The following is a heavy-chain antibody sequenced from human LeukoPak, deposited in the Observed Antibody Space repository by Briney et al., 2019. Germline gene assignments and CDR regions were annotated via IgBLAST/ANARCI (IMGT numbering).Heavy chain of an antibody. J-gene: IGHJ3*02. CDR1: GASISSSY. CDR3: VRGNYDDRGYSNAFDI. Sequence: SETLSLTCTVSGASISSSYWSWVRQPPGKRLEWIGFIYYNGNTNSNPSLKSRVTISVDTSKNQFSLKLSSVTAADTAFYYCVRGNYDDRGYSNAFDIWGQGAMVVVSS. V-gene: IGHV4-59*01. D-gene: IGHD2-15*01. CDR2: IYYNGNT.